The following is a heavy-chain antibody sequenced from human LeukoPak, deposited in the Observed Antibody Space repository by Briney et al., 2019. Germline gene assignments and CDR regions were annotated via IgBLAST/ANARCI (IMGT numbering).Heavy chain of an antibody. Sequence: PGRSLRLSCAASGFNFICCAMHWVRQAPGKGLEWVSGINWNSGTTAYVDSVKGRFTISRDNPKNSLYLQMNSLRPEDTGMYYCAKAVRSSGRTGDDAFDVWGQGTMVSVSS. V-gene: IGHV3-9*01. CDR3: AKAVRSSGRTGDDAFDV. D-gene: IGHD3-22*01. CDR1: GFNFICCA. CDR2: INWNSGTT. J-gene: IGHJ3*01.